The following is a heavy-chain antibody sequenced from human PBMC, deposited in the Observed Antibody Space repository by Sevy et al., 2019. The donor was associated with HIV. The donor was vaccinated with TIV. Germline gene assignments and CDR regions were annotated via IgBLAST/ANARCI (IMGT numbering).Heavy chain of an antibody. J-gene: IGHJ4*02. Sequence: SETLSLTCSVSGGSISSYYCSWIRQSPGKDLEWIGFVYNGGNTNYNPSLKSRSTISIDTSKNQFSLKLRSVTAADTAVYYCARDPIAVAPYFDNWGQGTLVTVSS. CDR1: GGSISSYY. CDR2: VYNGGNT. D-gene: IGHD6-19*01. CDR3: ARDPIAVAPYFDN. V-gene: IGHV4-59*01.